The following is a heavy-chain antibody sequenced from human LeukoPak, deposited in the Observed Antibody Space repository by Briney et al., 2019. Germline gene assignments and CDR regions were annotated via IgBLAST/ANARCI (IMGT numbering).Heavy chain of an antibody. CDR2: IKRIVDGRTT. J-gene: IGHJ4*02. Sequence: SGGSLRLSCAASGFTFSNTWMNWVRPAPGKGLEWVGRIKRIVDGRTTDYAAPVKGRFTVSRDDSIYTLYLQMSSLKTEDTAVYYCAAQGGSGDLRYWGQGTLVTVSS. CDR3: AAQGGSGDLRY. CDR1: GFTFSNTW. D-gene: IGHD4-17*01. V-gene: IGHV3-15*01.